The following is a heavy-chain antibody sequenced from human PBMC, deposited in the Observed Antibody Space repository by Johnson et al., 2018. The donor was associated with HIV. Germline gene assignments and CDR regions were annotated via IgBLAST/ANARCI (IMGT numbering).Heavy chain of an antibody. CDR3: AKDLFTEREDDAFDI. CDR2: IRYDGSNK. D-gene: IGHD1-26*01. Sequence: QVQLVESGGGVVQPGGSLRLSCAASGFTFSSYGMHWVRQAPGTGLEWVAFIRYDGSNKYYADSVKGRFTISRDNSKNTLYLQMNSLRAEDTAVYYCAKDLFTEREDDAFDIWGQGTMVTVSS. CDR1: GFTFSSYG. V-gene: IGHV3-30*02. J-gene: IGHJ3*02.